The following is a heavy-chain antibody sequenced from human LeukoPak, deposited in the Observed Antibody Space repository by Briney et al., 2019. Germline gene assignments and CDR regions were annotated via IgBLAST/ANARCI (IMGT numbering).Heavy chain of an antibody. CDR2: ITPIFGTA. D-gene: IGHD5-12*01. Sequence: GASVKVSCKASGGTFSSNAISWVRQAPGQELEWIGGITPIFGTANYAQIFQGRVTITADESTSSAYMELSSLRSEDTAVYYCAGVATMNGGGDYWGQGTLVTVSS. J-gene: IGHJ4*02. V-gene: IGHV1-69*13. CDR3: AGVATMNGGGDY. CDR1: GGTFSSNA.